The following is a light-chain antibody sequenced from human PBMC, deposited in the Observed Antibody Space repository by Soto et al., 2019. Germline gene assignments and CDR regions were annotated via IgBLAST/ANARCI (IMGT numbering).Light chain of an antibody. CDR2: AAS. CDR3: QQSYSIFMYT. Sequence: EIQMTQSPSSLSASVGDRVTITCRASQSISSYLNWYQQKPGKAPKLLIYAASSLQSGVPSRFSGSGSGTDFTLTISSLQPEDFATYYCQQSYSIFMYTFGQGTKVDIK. CDR1: QSISSY. V-gene: IGKV1-39*01. J-gene: IGKJ2*01.